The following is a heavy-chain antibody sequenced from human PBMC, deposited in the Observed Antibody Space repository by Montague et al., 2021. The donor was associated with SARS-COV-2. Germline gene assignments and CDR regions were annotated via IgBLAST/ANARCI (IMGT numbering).Heavy chain of an antibody. J-gene: IGHJ4*02. CDR1: GFTFDDYA. CDR3: AKLGSYTDY. V-gene: IGHV3-9*01. D-gene: IGHD2-2*02. Sequence: SLRLSCAASGFTFDDYAMHWVRQAPGKGLEWVSGISWNSGSIGYADSVKGRFTISRDNAKNSLYLQTNSLRAEDTALYYCAKLGSYTDYWGQGTLVTVSS. CDR2: ISWNSGSI.